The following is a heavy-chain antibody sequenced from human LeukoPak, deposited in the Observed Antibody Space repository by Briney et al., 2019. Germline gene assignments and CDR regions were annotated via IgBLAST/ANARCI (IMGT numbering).Heavy chain of an antibody. J-gene: IGHJ4*02. CDR3: ARHVSGSYYIYFDY. V-gene: IGHV4-59*08. CDR1: GGSISSYY. CDR2: IYYSGST. Sequence: KPSETLSPTRPVSGGSISSYYWSWIRQPPGKGLEWIGYIYYSGSTNYNPSLKSRVTISVDTSKNQFSLKLSSVTAADTAVYYCARHVSGSYYIYFDYWGQGTLVTVSS. D-gene: IGHD1-26*01.